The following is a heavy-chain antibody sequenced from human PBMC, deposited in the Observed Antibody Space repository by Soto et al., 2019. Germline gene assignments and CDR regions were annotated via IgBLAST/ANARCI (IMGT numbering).Heavy chain of an antibody. Sequence: QITLKESGPTLVKPTQTLTLTCTFSGFSLSTSGVGVGWIRQPPGKALEWLELIYWDDDKRYSPSLKSRLTITKDTSKNQVVLTMTNMDPVDTATYYCAHLGGSSWGRLLTFDYWGQGTLVTVSS. V-gene: IGHV2-5*02. CDR1: GFSLSTSGVG. CDR2: IYWDDDK. D-gene: IGHD6-6*01. J-gene: IGHJ4*02. CDR3: AHLGGSSWGRLLTFDY.